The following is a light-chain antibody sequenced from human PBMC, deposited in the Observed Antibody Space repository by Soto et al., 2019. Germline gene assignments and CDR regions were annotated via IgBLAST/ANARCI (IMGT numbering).Light chain of an antibody. CDR1: QSISFW. V-gene: IGKV1-5*03. Sequence: DIQMTQSPSTLSASIGDRVTITCRASQSISFWLAWYQQKPGKAPKVLIYKASSLESGVPSRFSGSGSGTEFTLTISSLQPDDFATYYCQQYNSSSQTFGQGTKVEIK. CDR3: QQYNSSSQT. J-gene: IGKJ1*01. CDR2: KAS.